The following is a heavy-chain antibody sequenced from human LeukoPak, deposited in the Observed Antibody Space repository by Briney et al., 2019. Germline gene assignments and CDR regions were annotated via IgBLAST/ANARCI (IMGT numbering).Heavy chain of an antibody. CDR3: ARQLYGSDY. J-gene: IGHJ4*02. D-gene: IGHD4-17*01. V-gene: IGHV4-34*01. CDR2: VNHSGYT. Sequence: SETLSLTCDVSGVSFSTYYWSWIRQSPEKGLEWIGEVNHSGYTNYNPSLQGRVTISVDTSKNQFSLNLSSVTAADTAVYYCARQLYGSDYWGQGTLVTVSS. CDR1: GVSFSTYY.